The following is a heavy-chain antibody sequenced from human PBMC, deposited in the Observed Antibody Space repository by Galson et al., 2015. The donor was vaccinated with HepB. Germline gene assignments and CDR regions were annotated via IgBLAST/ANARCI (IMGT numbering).Heavy chain of an antibody. J-gene: IGHJ6*04. CDR2: IKSKTDGGTT. D-gene: IGHD3-3*01. CDR3: TTETLAHPYYDFWSGYYLPMDV. CDR1: GFTFSNAW. V-gene: IGHV3-15*01. Sequence: SLRLSCAASGFTFSNAWMSWVRQAPGKGLEWVGRIKSKTDGGTTDYAAPVKGRFTISRDDSKNTLYLQMNSLKTEDTAVYYCTTETLAHPYYDFWSGYYLPMDVWGKGTTVTVSS.